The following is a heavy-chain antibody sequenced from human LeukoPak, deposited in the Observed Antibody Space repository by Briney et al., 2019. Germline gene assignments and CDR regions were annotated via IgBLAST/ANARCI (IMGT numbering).Heavy chain of an antibody. Sequence: ASVKVSCKASGYTFTSYDINWVRQATGQGLEWMGWMNPNSGNTGYAQKFQGRVTITRNTSISTAYMELSSLRSEDTAVYYCARGSGKITIFGVVIKRPTLLNWFDPWGQGTLVTVSS. CDR1: GYTFTSYD. D-gene: IGHD3-3*01. J-gene: IGHJ5*02. V-gene: IGHV1-8*03. CDR3: ARGSGKITIFGVVIKRPTLLNWFDP. CDR2: MNPNSGNT.